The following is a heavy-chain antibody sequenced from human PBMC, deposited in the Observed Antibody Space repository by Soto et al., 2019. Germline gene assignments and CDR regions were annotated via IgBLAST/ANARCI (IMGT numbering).Heavy chain of an antibody. CDR1: GYSFSNNW. CDR2: IHPGDSDS. V-gene: IGHV5-51*01. D-gene: IGHD3-22*01. Sequence: PGEALKISCKGSGYSFSNNWIGWVRQMPGKGLEWMGIIHPGDSDSRYSPSFQGQVTMSVDKSINTAYLQWSSLKASDTAMYYCARRDSSGFPDYWGQGTLVTVSS. J-gene: IGHJ4*02. CDR3: ARRDSSGFPDY.